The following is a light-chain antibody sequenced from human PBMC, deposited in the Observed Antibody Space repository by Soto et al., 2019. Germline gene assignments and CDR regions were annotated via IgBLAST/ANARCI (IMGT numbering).Light chain of an antibody. CDR2: AAS. CDR3: LQDYNYPPT. CDR1: QGIRND. Sequence: AIQMTQSLASLSASVGDRVTMTCRASQGIRNDLGWYQQKPGKAPKLLIYAASSLQSGIPSRFSGSGSGTDFTLTISSLQPEDFATYYCLQDYNYPPTFGQGTKVDIK. V-gene: IGKV1-6*01. J-gene: IGKJ1*01.